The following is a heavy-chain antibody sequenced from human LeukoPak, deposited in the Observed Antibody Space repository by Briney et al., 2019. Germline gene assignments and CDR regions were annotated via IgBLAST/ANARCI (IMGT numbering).Heavy chain of an antibody. J-gene: IGHJ4*02. V-gene: IGHV3-23*01. Sequence: GGSLRLSCATSGFSFSSYAMSWVRQAPGKGLEWVSAMSSRDDGRYYAASVRGRFTISRDNAKNSLYLQMNSLRAEDTAVYYCARGRYSSSWGDFDYWGQGTLVTVSS. CDR2: MSSRDDGR. D-gene: IGHD6-13*01. CDR1: GFSFSSYA. CDR3: ARGRYSSSWGDFDY.